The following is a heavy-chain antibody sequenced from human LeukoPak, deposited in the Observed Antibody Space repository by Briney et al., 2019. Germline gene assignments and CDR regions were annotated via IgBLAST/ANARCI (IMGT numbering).Heavy chain of an antibody. CDR1: GYTFTGYY. Sequence: ASVKVSCKASGYTFTGYYMHWVRQAPGQGLEWMGWINPNSGGTNYAQKFQGRVAMTRDTSISTAYMELSRLRSDDTAVYYCARFLAGSLDAFDIWGQGTMVTVSS. V-gene: IGHV1-2*02. CDR3: ARFLAGSLDAFDI. CDR2: INPNSGGT. D-gene: IGHD3-10*01. J-gene: IGHJ3*02.